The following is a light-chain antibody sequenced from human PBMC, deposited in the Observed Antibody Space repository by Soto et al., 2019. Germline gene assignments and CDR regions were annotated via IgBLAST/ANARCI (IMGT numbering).Light chain of an antibody. CDR1: QSLSYSSNNKNY. CDR3: QQYYITPLT. J-gene: IGKJ4*01. V-gene: IGKV4-1*01. CDR2: WAS. Sequence: IVMTQSPDSLAVSLGESATINCKSSQSLSYSSNNKNYLVWYQQKPGQPPRLLIYWASTRESGVPDRFSGSGSGKDFTLTISSLQAEDEAVYYCQQYYITPLTFGGGTKVEIX.